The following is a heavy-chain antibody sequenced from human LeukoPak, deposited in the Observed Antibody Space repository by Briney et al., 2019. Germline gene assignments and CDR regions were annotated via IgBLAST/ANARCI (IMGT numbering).Heavy chain of an antibody. CDR2: INHSGST. V-gene: IGHV4-34*01. J-gene: IGHJ4*02. D-gene: IGHD6-19*01. CDR1: GGSFSGYY. CDR3: ARDRRVAGGVDY. Sequence: SETLSLTCAVYGGSFSGYYWSWIRQPPGKGLEWIGEINHSGSTNYNPSLKSRVTISVDTSKNQFSLKLSSVTAADTAVYYCARDRRVAGGVDYWGQGTLVTVSS.